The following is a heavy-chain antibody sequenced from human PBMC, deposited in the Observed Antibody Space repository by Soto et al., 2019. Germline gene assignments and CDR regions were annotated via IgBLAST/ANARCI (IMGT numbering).Heavy chain of an antibody. CDR1: GGYLISSSYY. J-gene: IGHJ3*01. Sequence: QLQLQESGPGLVKPSETVSLTCSVSGGYLISSSYYWAWLRPPPEKGLEWMGRISYSGRTYFNPYLRSRVTIYVSTYKSQFSLRLSSVSAADTAVYYCARPGILRSPSAFDSWGQGTIVP. D-gene: IGHD2-21*02. CDR3: ARPGILRSPSAFDS. V-gene: IGHV4-39*01. CDR2: ISYSGRT.